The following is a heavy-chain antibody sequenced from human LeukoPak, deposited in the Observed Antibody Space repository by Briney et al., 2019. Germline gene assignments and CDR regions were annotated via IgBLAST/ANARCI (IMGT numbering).Heavy chain of an antibody. CDR2: INHSGST. D-gene: IGHD3-10*01. CDR3: ARGRVLLWFGTKNRFDY. J-gene: IGHJ4*02. CDR1: GGSFSGYY. V-gene: IGHV4-34*01. Sequence: SETLSLTCAVYGGSFSGYYWRWIRQPPGKGLEWIGEINHSGSTNYNPSLKSRVTISVDTSKNQFSLKLSSVTAADAAVYYCARGRVLLWFGTKNRFDYWGQGTLVTVSS.